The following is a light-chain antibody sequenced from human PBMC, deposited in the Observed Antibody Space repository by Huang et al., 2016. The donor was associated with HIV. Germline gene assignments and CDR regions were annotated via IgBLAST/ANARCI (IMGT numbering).Light chain of an antibody. J-gene: IGKJ1*01. V-gene: IGKV4-1*01. CDR1: QSLLYSLNGKNY. Sequence: DIVMTQAPGSLSVSPGERATISCKSSQSLLYSLNGKNYLAWFQQRPGRPPKLILYWASTRESGIPERFSGSGSGTDFTLTIDNVQPEDVAIYYCQQYYSVPQTFGRGTKVEIK. CDR3: QQYYSVPQT. CDR2: WAS.